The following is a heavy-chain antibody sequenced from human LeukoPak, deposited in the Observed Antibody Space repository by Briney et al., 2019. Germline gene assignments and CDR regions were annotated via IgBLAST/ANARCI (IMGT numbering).Heavy chain of an antibody. CDR3: ARAEEKFSTSWHIGPLDY. CDR2: IYNSVTT. D-gene: IGHD6-13*01. Sequence: SETLSLTCTVSGVSISSYCWNWIWQTPGKGLEWIGYIYNSVTTHYSPSLKSRVTMSIDTSKNQFSLNLNSVTAADTAVYYCARAEEKFSTSWHIGPLDYWGQGALVTVSS. J-gene: IGHJ4*02. CDR1: GVSISSYC. V-gene: IGHV4-59*01.